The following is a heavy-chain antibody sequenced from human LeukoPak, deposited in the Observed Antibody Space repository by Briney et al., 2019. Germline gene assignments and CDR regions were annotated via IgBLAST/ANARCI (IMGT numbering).Heavy chain of an antibody. CDR1: GFTFSAYS. V-gene: IGHV3-21*04. J-gene: IGHJ4*02. CDR3: AKDRWNTAMVLRGFA. Sequence: GGSLRLSCAASGFTFSAYSMNWVRQAPGKGLEWVSSISSSSSYIYYADSVKGRFTISRDNAKNSLYLQMNSLRAEDTAVYYCAKDRWNTAMVLRGFAWGQGTLVTVSS. D-gene: IGHD5-18*01. CDR2: ISSSSSYI.